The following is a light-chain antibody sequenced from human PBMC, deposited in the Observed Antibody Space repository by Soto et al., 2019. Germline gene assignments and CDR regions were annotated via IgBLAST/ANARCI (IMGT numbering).Light chain of an antibody. CDR1: QGISSY. Sequence: DIQLTQSPSFLSASVGDRVTITCRASQGISSYLAWYQQEPGKAPKLLIYAASTLQSGVPSRFSGSGSGTEFTLTISSLQPEDFATHYCQQLNSYPPALTFGGGTKVEIK. CDR3: QQLNSYPPALT. V-gene: IGKV1-9*01. CDR2: AAS. J-gene: IGKJ4*01.